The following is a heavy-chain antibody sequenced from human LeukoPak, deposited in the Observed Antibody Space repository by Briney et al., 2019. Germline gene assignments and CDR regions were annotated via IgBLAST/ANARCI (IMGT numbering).Heavy chain of an antibody. CDR2: ISSSSSTI. J-gene: IGHJ4*02. CDR1: GFTFSSYS. V-gene: IGHV3-48*01. CDR3: ARVSRKSPMITFDY. D-gene: IGHD3-16*01. Sequence: PGGSLRLSCAASGFTFSSYSMNWVRQAPGKGLEWVSYISSSSSTIYYADSVMGRFTISRDNAKNSLYLQMNSLRAEDTAVYYCARVSRKSPMITFDYWGQGTLVTVSS.